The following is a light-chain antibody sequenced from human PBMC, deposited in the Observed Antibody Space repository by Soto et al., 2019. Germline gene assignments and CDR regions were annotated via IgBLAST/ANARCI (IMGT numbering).Light chain of an antibody. Sequence: DIQMTQSPSSLSASVGDRVTITCRASQSISSYLNWYQQKPGKAPKLLIYAASSLQSXXXXXXXXXXXXXXXXXXXSSLQPEDFATYYCQQSYSTPEYTFGQGTKLEIK. V-gene: IGKV1-39*01. CDR1: QSISSY. J-gene: IGKJ2*01. CDR2: AAS. CDR3: QQSYSTPEYT.